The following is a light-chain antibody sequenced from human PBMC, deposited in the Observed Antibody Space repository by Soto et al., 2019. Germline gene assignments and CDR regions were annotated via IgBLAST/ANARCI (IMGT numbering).Light chain of an antibody. CDR1: QSISSY. J-gene: IGKJ4*01. Sequence: DIQMTQSPSSLSASVGDRVTITCRASQSISSYLNWYQQKPGKAPKLLIYAASSLQSGVQSRFSGSGSGTDFTLTISSLQPEDFATYYCQQSYSTPQAFGGGTKVDIK. CDR3: QQSYSTPQA. V-gene: IGKV1-39*01. CDR2: AAS.